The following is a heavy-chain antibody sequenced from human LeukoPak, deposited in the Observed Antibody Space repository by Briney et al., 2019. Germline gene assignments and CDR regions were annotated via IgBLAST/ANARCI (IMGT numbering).Heavy chain of an antibody. D-gene: IGHD3-3*01. J-gene: IGHJ4*02. V-gene: IGHV4-59*11. Sequence: SETLSLTCSVSGASISSHYWSWIRQPPGKGLEWIGYIHYSGSTNCNPSLKSRVTISLDTSKNQFSLKLTSVTAADTAVYYCAREGGFCRPLDYSGQGMLVTVSS. CDR2: IHYSGST. CDR3: AREGGFCRPLDY. CDR1: GASISSHY.